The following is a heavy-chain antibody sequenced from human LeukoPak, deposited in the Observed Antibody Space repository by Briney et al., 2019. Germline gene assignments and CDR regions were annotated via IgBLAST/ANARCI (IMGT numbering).Heavy chain of an antibody. J-gene: IGHJ4*02. CDR1: GFTFSSYG. CDR3: AKIGIAVAQGYFDY. Sequence: GGSLRLSCAASGFTFSSYGMHWVRQAPGKGLEWVAVIWYDRSNKYYADSVKGRFTISRDNSKNTLYLQMNSLRAEDTAVYYCAKIGIAVAQGYFDYWGQGTLVTVSS. D-gene: IGHD6-19*01. CDR2: IWYDRSNK. V-gene: IGHV3-33*06.